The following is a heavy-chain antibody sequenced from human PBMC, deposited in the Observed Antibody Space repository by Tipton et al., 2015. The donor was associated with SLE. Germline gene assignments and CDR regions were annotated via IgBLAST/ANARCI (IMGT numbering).Heavy chain of an antibody. J-gene: IGHJ5*02. CDR3: ARTSGWYSSSSDP. D-gene: IGHD6-13*01. CDR1: GGSISSYY. Sequence: TLSLTCTVSGGSISSYYWSWIRQPPGKGLEWIGYIYYSGSTYYNPSLKSRVTISVDTSKNQFSLKLSSVTAADTAVYYCARTSGWYSSSSDPWGQGTLVTVSS. V-gene: IGHV4-59*08. CDR2: IYYSGST.